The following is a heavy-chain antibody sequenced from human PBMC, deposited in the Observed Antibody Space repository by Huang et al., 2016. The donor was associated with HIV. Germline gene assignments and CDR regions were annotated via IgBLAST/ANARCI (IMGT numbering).Heavy chain of an antibody. V-gene: IGHV3-30*02. D-gene: IGHD1-26*01. CDR1: GSTFSRYS. J-gene: IGHJ4*02. CDR2: IRFDASHQ. Sequence: QVLLVESGGTVVQPGGSLRLSCAASGSTFSRYSMNWVRQAPGKGVGWVAFIRFDASHQYYADSVKGRFTISRDDSKSTVFLQMDGMGVEDTAVYFCSTGSGSYLDFWGPGTLVTVSS. CDR3: STGSGSYLDF.